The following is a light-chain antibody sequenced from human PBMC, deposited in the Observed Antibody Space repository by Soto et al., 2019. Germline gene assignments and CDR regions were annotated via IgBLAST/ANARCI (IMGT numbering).Light chain of an antibody. CDR2: DVT. V-gene: IGLV2-14*03. J-gene: IGLJ1*01. CDR1: FSDVGPHDY. Sequence: QSALTQPASVSGSPGQSITISCTGSFSDVGPHDYVSWYQQHPGKAPKLVIYDVTNRPSGVSGRFSGSKSGNTASLTISGLQAEDEADYYCCSYTTSSTYVFGTGTKSPS. CDR3: CSYTTSSTYV.